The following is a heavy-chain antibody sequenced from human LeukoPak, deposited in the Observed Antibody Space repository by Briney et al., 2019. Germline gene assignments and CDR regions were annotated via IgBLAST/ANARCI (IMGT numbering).Heavy chain of an antibody. CDR2: IYPGDSDT. CDR3: ARQGCSSTSCYFYYYGMDV. CDR1: GYSFTSYC. Sequence: GESLKISCKGSGYSFTSYCIGWLRQMPGKSLEWMVIIYPGDSDTRYSPSFQGQVTISADKSIRTAYLQWSSLKASDTAMYYCARQGCSSTSCYFYYYGMDVWGQGTTVTVSS. V-gene: IGHV5-51*01. D-gene: IGHD2-2*01. J-gene: IGHJ6*02.